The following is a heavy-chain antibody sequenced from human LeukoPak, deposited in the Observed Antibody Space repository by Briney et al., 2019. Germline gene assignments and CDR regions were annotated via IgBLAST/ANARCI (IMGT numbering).Heavy chain of an antibody. CDR2: IYSTGSN. J-gene: IGHJ4*02. D-gene: IGHD3-10*01. V-gene: IGHV4-4*07. CDR3: SRVGHNHGPADFDH. CDR1: GDSIINYY. Sequence: SETLSLTCTVSGDSIINYYWSWIRQPAGKGLEWIGRIYSTGSNIYKPSLRSRVTISVDTSKNQFSLTMTSVTAADTAVYYCSRVGHNHGPADFDHLGQGTLVSVSS.